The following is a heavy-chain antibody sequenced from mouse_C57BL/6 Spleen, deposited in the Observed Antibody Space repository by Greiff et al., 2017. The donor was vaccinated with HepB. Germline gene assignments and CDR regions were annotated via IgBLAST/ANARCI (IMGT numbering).Heavy chain of an antibody. D-gene: IGHD4-1*01. CDR2: IHPNSGST. V-gene: IGHV1-64*01. J-gene: IGHJ2*01. CDR3: AREGELYFDY. CDR1: GYTFTSYW. Sequence: QVQLKQPGAELVKPGASVKLSCKASGYTFTSYWMHWVKQRPGQGLEWIGMIHPNSGSTNYNEKFKSKATLTVDKSSSTAYMQLSSLTSEDSAVYYCAREGELYFDYWGQGTTLTVSS.